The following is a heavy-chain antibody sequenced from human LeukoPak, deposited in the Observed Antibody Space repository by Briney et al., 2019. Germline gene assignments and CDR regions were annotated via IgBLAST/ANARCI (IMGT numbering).Heavy chain of an antibody. CDR1: GFTFSTYW. CDR3: AIVEFSSNCCVPDY. V-gene: IGHV3-7*01. CDR2: IKQDGSDK. J-gene: IGHJ4*02. Sequence: GGSLRLSCAASGFTFSTYWMSWVRQAPGKGLEWVANIKQDGSDKYYVDSVKGRFTISRGNAKNSLFLQMNRLRADDTAVYERAIVEFSSNCCVPDYWGQGTLVTVSS. D-gene: IGHD6-19*01.